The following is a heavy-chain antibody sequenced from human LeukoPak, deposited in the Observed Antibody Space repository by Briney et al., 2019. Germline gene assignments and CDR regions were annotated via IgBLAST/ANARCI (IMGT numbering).Heavy chain of an antibody. J-gene: IGHJ4*01. V-gene: IGHV4-59*01. CDR2: IYYSGST. CDR3: ARRTGYYDGFDY. Sequence: SETLSLTCTVSGGSISGYYWSWIRQPPGKGLEWIGYIYYSGSTSYNPSPKSRVTISLDTSKNQFSLKLSSVTAADTAVYYCARRTGYYDGFDYWGQGTLLTVSS. CDR1: GGSISGYY. D-gene: IGHD3/OR15-3a*01.